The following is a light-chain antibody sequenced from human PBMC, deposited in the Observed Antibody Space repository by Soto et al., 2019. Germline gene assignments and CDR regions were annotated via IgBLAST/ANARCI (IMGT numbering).Light chain of an antibody. CDR2: CAS. CDR1: QIVSNNY. J-gene: IGKJ1*01. CDR3: QQYGSSGT. V-gene: IGKV3-20*01. Sequence: IVLTQSPGTLSLSPGERATLSCRASQIVSNNYLAWYQQKPGQAPSLLIYCASNRATGIPVRFSGSGSVKDFTLTISRLEPEDFAVYYCQQYGSSGTFXQGPK.